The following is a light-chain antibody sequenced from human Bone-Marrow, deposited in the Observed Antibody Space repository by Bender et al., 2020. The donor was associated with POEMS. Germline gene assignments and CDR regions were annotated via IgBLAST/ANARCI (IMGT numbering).Light chain of an antibody. J-gene: IGLJ3*02. CDR1: SSDVGGYNY. Sequence: QSALTQPASVSGSPGQSITISCTGTSSDVGGYNYVSWYQQHPGKAPKVMIYDVSDRPSGVSSRFSGSKSGNTASLTISGLRAEDEADYYCCSYADSNTLVFGGGTKMTVL. CDR2: DVS. V-gene: IGLV2-14*03. CDR3: CSYADSNTLV.